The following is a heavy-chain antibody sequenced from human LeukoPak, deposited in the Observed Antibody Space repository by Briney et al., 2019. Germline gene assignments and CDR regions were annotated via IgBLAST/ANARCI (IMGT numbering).Heavy chain of an antibody. D-gene: IGHD4-23*01. J-gene: IGHJ4*02. Sequence: GGSLRLSCAASGFTFSSYAMSWVREVPGKGLEWVSAISGSGGSTYYADSVKGRFTISRDNSKNTLYLQMNSLRAEDTAVYYCATNGGNNPFDCWGQGTLVTVSS. CDR1: GFTFSSYA. CDR2: ISGSGGST. V-gene: IGHV3-23*01. CDR3: ATNGGNNPFDC.